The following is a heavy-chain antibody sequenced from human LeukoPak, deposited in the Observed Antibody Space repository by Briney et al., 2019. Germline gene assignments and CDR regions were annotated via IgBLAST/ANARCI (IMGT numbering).Heavy chain of an antibody. V-gene: IGHV5-51*01. D-gene: IGHD3-10*01. CDR1: GYSFTSYW. CDR2: IYPGDSDT. Sequence: GESLKISCKGSGYSFTSYWIGWVRQMPGKGLEWMGIIYPGDSDTRYSPFFQGQVTISADESISTAYLQWSSLKASDTAMCYCARHFDMVRGVIAGMDVWGKGTTVTVSS. J-gene: IGHJ6*04. CDR3: ARHFDMVRGVIAGMDV.